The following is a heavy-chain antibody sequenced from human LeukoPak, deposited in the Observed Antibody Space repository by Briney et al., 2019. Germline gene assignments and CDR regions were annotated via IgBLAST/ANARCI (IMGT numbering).Heavy chain of an antibody. D-gene: IGHD6-13*01. CDR3: ARLIAAAGNWFDP. Sequence: ASVKVSCKASGYTFTSYDINWVRQATGQGLEWMGWMNPNSGNTGYAQKFQGRVTMTRNTSIGTAYMELSSLRSEDTAVYYCARLIAAAGNWFDPWGQGTLVTVSS. V-gene: IGHV1-8*01. J-gene: IGHJ5*02. CDR1: GYTFTSYD. CDR2: MNPNSGNT.